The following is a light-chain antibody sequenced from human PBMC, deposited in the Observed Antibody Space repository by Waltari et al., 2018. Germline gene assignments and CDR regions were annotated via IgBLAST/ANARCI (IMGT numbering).Light chain of an antibody. Sequence: QSALTQPASVSGSPGQSITISCTVTSGDIGTYKFVSWSQQEPGRAPKLIVYDVSQRPSWVSNRSSGSKSGNTASLTISGLQAEDEADYYCSSYTTTSSWVFGGGTKLTVL. J-gene: IGLJ3*02. CDR1: SGDIGTYKF. CDR3: SSYTTTSSWV. V-gene: IGLV2-14*01. CDR2: DVS.